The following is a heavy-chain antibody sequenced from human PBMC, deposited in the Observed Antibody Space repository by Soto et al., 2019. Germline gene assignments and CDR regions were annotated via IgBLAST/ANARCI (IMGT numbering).Heavy chain of an antibody. CDR3: ARGLVSDY. CDR1: GGSFSGYY. V-gene: IGHV4-34*01. J-gene: IGHJ4*02. Sequence: QVQLQQWGAGLLKPSETLSLTCAVYGGSFSGYYWSWIRQPPGKGLEWIGEINHSGSTNYNPSLKSRVTISVDTSKNQFTLKLSSVTAADTALYYCARGLVSDYWGQGTLVTVSS. CDR2: INHSGST.